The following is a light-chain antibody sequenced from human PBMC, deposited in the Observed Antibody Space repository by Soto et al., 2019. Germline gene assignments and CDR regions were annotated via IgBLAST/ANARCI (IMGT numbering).Light chain of an antibody. Sequence: QSALTQPASVSGSPGQSITISCTGTSSDVGGYNYVFWYQQHPGKAPKLMIYDVSNRPSGVSNRFSGSKSGNTASLTISGLQAEDEADYYCSSYTSSSTQVFGGGTKVTVL. V-gene: IGLV2-14*01. J-gene: IGLJ2*01. CDR1: SSDVGGYNY. CDR3: SSYTSSSTQV. CDR2: DVS.